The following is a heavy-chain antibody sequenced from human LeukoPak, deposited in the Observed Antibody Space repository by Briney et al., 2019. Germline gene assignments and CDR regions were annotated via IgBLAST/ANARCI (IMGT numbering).Heavy chain of an antibody. D-gene: IGHD2-2*01. CDR2: IIPIFGTA. CDR3: ARNKEYGGYCSSTSCYALDY. CDR1: GYTFVNYG. V-gene: IGHV1-69*06. Sequence: GGSLKVSCKASGYTFVNYGISWVRQAPGQGLEWVGEIIPIFGTANYAQKLQGRFTITADKSTNTTYTELSSLRAEDTAVYYCARNKEYGGYCSSTSCYALDYWGQGTLVTVSS. J-gene: IGHJ4*02.